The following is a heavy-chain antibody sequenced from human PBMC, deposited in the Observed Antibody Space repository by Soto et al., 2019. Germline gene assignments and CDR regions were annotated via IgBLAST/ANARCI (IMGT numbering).Heavy chain of an antibody. J-gene: IGHJ4*02. Sequence: GASVKVSWKASGYAFTSYAMHWVRQAPGQRLEWMGWINAGNGNTKYSQKFQGRVTITRDTSASTAYMELSSLRSEDTAVYYCARGWRYCSGGSCFGFDYWGQGTLVTVSS. CDR1: GYAFTSYA. D-gene: IGHD2-15*01. V-gene: IGHV1-3*01. CDR3: ARGWRYCSGGSCFGFDY. CDR2: INAGNGNT.